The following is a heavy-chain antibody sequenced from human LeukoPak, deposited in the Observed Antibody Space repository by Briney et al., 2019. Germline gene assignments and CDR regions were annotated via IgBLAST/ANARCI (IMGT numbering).Heavy chain of an antibody. V-gene: IGHV4-4*07. CDR2: ISSSGST. D-gene: IGHD3-16*02. CDR3: ARGPPTSYRGFDY. Sequence: SETLSLTCTVSGGSISSYYWNWIRQPAGKGLEWIGHISSSGSTNYNSSLKTRVTMSVDTSKNQFSLRLSSVTAADTAVYYCARGPPTSYRGFDYWGQGTLVTVSS. CDR1: GGSISSYY. J-gene: IGHJ4*02.